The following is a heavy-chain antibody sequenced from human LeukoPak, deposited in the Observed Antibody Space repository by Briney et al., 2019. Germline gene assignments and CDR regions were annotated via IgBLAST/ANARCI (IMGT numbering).Heavy chain of an antibody. CDR2: IYYSGSS. Sequence: SETLSLTCSVSGGSISSSSSYWGWIRQPPGTGLEWIGSIYYSGSSFDNPALKSRVTISVDTSKNQFSLKLSSVTAADTAVYYCARHRSGWLQSSFDYWGQGTLVTVSS. CDR3: ARHRSGWLQSSFDY. J-gene: IGHJ4*02. CDR1: GGSISSSSSY. D-gene: IGHD5-24*01. V-gene: IGHV4-39*01.